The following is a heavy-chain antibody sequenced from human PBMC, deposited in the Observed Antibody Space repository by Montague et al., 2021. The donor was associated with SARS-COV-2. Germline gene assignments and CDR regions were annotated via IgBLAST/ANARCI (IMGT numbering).Heavy chain of an antibody. J-gene: IGHJ5*02. Sequence: SLKLSCAASGFTFSSFTMSWVRLAPGKGLEWVSTISGSGGSTWYADFVKGRFTISRDNSKSTLFLQMNSLRAEDTALYYCTGADNYGSWGRGTLVTVSS. CDR1: GFTFSSFT. V-gene: IGHV3-23*01. CDR2: ISGSGGST. CDR3: TGADNYGS. D-gene: IGHD4-17*01.